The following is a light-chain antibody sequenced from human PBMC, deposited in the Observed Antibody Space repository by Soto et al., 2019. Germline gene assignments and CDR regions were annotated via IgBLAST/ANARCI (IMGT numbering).Light chain of an antibody. V-gene: IGKV3-15*01. J-gene: IGKJ5*01. Sequence: EMVXPKRPKNLYAVPGQRDTRACRDSKSVNTKLAWYKKKRGNDKXLXXXGASTRDNGIQDGLSGSGSGKELTLTISRGKYEDFGAYYCQQYNNGHRITFGQGTRLEI. CDR1: KSVNTK. CDR2: GAS. CDR3: QQYNNGHRIT.